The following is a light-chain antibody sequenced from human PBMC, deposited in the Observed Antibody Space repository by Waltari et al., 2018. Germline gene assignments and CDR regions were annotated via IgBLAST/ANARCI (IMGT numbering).Light chain of an antibody. CDR3: SSYTSSSTYVG. V-gene: IGLV2-14*01. CDR1: SSDIDNYNY. CDR2: EVS. Sequence: QSALTQPASVSGSPGQSITISCTGTSSDIDNYNYVSWYQQHPNKAPKLLIYEVSNRSAGFSSRFAGSKSGNTASLTISGLQAADEADYYCSSYTSSSTYVGFGGGTKLTVL. J-gene: IGLJ2*01.